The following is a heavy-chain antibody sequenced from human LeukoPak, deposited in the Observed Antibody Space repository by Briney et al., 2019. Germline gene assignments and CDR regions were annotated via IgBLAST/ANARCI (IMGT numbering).Heavy chain of an antibody. V-gene: IGHV4-39*01. CDR3: ACTYCGGDCYGAFDI. CDR1: GGSISSSSYY. D-gene: IGHD2-21*02. CDR2: IYYSGST. Sequence: PSETLSLTCTVSGGSISSSSYYWGWIRQPPGKGLEWIGSIYYSGSTYYNPSLKSRVTKSVDTSKNQFSLKLSSVTAADTAVYYCACTYCGGDCYGAFDIWGQGTMVTVSS. J-gene: IGHJ3*02.